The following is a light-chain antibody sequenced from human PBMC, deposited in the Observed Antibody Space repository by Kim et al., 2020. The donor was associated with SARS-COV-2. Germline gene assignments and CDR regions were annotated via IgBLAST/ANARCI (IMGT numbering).Light chain of an antibody. J-gene: IGLJ3*02. CDR1: TKNVGNQE. CDR3: SAWDDSLSTWV. CDR2: RNN. Sequence: QTATLTCTGNTKNVGNQEAAWLQQHQGHPPKLLSYRNNNRPSGISDRFSASRSENTASLTITGLQPEDEADYYCSAWDDSLSTWVFGEGTQLTVL. V-gene: IGLV10-54*04.